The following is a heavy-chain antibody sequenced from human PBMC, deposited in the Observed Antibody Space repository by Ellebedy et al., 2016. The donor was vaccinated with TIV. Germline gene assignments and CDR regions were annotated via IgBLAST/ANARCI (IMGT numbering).Heavy chain of an antibody. J-gene: IGHJ3*02. CDR3: ARDLRWTDSFDM. D-gene: IGHD5-12*01. CDR2: ITPNRGDT. Sequence: AASVKVSCKASGYGFTDYYIHWVRQARGQGLEWTGWITPNRGDTNYAQKFQGRVTMTRDASISTAYLELSRLTSDDTAVYYCARDLRWTDSFDMWGQGTMVTVSS. V-gene: IGHV1-2*02. CDR1: GYGFTDYY.